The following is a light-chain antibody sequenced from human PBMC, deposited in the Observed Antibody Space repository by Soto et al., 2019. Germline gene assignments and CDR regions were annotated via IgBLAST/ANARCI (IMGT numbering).Light chain of an antibody. J-gene: IGKJ1*01. CDR2: AVS. V-gene: IGKV1-39*01. Sequence: DIQMTQSPSSLSASVGDRVAITCRASQSISSSLNWYQQKPGKAPKVLIFAVSRLQSGVPSRFSGSGSGTDFTLTISNLQPEDFATYFCQQTYSTWTFGQGTKVEIK. CDR1: QSISSS. CDR3: QQTYSTWT.